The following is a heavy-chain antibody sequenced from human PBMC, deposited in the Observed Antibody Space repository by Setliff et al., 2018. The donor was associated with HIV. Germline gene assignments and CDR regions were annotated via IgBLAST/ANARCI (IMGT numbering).Heavy chain of an antibody. CDR2: IKYDGSEK. D-gene: IGHD6-19*01. CDR3: ARFETVAVSGTDY. CDR1: GFSFRSYA. Sequence: GGSLRLSCAASGFSFRSYAVSWVRQAPGKGLEWVANIKYDGSEKYYVGSVKGRFTISRDNAKNSLYLQMSSLRAEDTAVYFCARFETVAVSGTDYWGPGTLVTVSS. J-gene: IGHJ4*02. V-gene: IGHV3-7*01.